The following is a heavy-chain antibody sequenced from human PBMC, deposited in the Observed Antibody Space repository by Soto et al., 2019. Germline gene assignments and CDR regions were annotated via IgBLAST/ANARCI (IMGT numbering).Heavy chain of an antibody. CDR3: ASTYDRPRDYYGMDV. Sequence: ASVKVSCKASGYTFTSYYMHWVRQAPGQGLEWMGIINPSGGSTSHAQKFQGRVTMTRDTSTSTVYMELSSLRSEDTAVYYCASTYDRPRDYYGMDVWGQGTTVTVSS. CDR2: INPSGGST. V-gene: IGHV1-46*01. D-gene: IGHD3-22*01. J-gene: IGHJ6*02. CDR1: GYTFTSYY.